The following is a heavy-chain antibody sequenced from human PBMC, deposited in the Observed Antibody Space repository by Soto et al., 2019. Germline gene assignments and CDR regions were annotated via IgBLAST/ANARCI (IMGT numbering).Heavy chain of an antibody. CDR3: ARLGGYYQAFDQ. Sequence: SETLSLTCTVSGGSISSYYGGWFRQPPGKGLEWIGYIYYSGSTTYHPSLKSRVTISVDTSKNQFSLKLTSVTAADTAVYYCARLGGYYQAFDQWGQGSLVTVS. D-gene: IGHD3-22*01. J-gene: IGHJ4*02. CDR1: GGSISSYY. V-gene: IGHV4-59*08. CDR2: IYYSGST.